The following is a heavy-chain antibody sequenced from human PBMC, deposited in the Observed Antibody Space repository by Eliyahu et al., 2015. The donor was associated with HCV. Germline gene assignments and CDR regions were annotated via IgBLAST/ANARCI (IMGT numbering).Heavy chain of an antibody. D-gene: IGHD3-3*01. CDR2: ISAYNGNT. Sequence: QVQLVQSGAEVKKPGASVKVSCKASGYTFTSYGISWVRQAPGQGLEWMGWISAYNGNTNYAQKLQGRVTMTTDTSTSTAYMELRSLRSDDTAVYYCARDVAGGGYDFWSGYYTSNYYYYGMDVWGQGTTVTVSS. CDR1: GYTFTSYG. V-gene: IGHV1-18*01. J-gene: IGHJ6*02. CDR3: ARDVAGGGYDFWSGYYTSNYYYYGMDV.